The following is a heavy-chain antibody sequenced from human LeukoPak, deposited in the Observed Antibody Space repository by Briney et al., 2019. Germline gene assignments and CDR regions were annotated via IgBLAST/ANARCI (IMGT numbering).Heavy chain of an antibody. CDR3: ARELYAVYGDLDGLAAFDI. CDR1: GFPFSDYG. CDR2: ISHDGNNK. D-gene: IGHD4-17*01. Sequence: PGGSLRLSCAASGFPFSDYGMYWVRQAPGKGLEWLAVISHDGNNKYYADSVKGRITISRDNSMNTLYLQMNSLRAEDTAVYYCARELYAVYGDLDGLAAFDIWGQGTMVTVSS. J-gene: IGHJ3*02. V-gene: IGHV3-30*03.